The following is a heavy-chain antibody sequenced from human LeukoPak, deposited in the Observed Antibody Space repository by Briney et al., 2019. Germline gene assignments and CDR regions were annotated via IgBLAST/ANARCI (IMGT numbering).Heavy chain of an antibody. V-gene: IGHV4-34*01. J-gene: IGHJ4*02. D-gene: IGHD3-3*01. Sequence: SETLSLTCAVCGGSFSGYYWSWIRQPPGKGLEWIGEINHSGSTNYNPSLKSRVTISVDTSKNQFSLKLSSVTAADTAVYYCARGRLYDFWSGYYLDYWGQGTLVTVSS. CDR3: ARGRLYDFWSGYYLDY. CDR2: INHSGST. CDR1: GGSFSGYY.